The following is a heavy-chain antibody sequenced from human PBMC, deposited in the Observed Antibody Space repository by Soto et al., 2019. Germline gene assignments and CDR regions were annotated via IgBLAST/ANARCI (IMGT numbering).Heavy chain of an antibody. CDR3: ARDPGTGYYYDSSGIFDY. CDR2: ISAYNGNT. J-gene: IGHJ4*02. D-gene: IGHD3-22*01. Sequence: ASVKVSCKASGYTFTSYGISWVRQAPGQGLEWMGWISAYNGNTNYAQKLQGRVTMTTDTSTSTAYMELRSLRSDDTAVYYCARDPGTGYYYDSSGIFDYWGQGTLVTVSS. CDR1: GYTFTSYG. V-gene: IGHV1-18*04.